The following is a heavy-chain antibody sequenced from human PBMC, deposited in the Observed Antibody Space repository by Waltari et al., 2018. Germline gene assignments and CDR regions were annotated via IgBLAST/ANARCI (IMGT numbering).Heavy chain of an antibody. CDR3: ARGGPAIFGVLITKRFDY. Sequence: QVQLVQSGAEVKKPGASVQVSCKASGYTCTADYMHWVRQAPGQGLEWMGRINPNSGGTNYTQKFQGRVTMTRDTSISTAYMELSRLRSDDTAVYYCARGGPAIFGVLITKRFDYWGQGTLVTVSS. D-gene: IGHD3-3*01. J-gene: IGHJ4*02. V-gene: IGHV1-2*06. CDR2: INPNSGGT. CDR1: GYTCTADY.